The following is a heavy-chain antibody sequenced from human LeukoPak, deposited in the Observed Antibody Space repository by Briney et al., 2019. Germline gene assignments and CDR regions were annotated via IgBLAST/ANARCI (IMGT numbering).Heavy chain of an antibody. Sequence: GGSLRLSCAASGFTFSSYGMHWVRQAPGKGLEWVAFIRYDGSNKYYADSVKGRFTISRDNSKNTLYLQMNSLRAEDTAVYYCAKQSWQQLVHDWFDPWGQGTLVTVSS. V-gene: IGHV3-30*02. CDR3: AKQSWQQLVHDWFDP. CDR1: GFTFSSYG. CDR2: IRYDGSNK. J-gene: IGHJ5*02. D-gene: IGHD6-13*01.